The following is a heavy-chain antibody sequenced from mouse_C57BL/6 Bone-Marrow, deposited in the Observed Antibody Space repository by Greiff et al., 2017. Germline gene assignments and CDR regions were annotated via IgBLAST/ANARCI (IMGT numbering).Heavy chain of an antibody. V-gene: IGHV1-62-2*01. Sequence: VQLQQSGAELVKPGASVKLSCKASGYIFTEYTIHWVKQRSGQGLEWIGWFYPGSGSIKYNERFKDKATLTADKSSNTVYMELSRLTSEDSAVYFWERHERYYDYEGYFDYWGQGTTLTVSS. CDR1: GYIFTEYT. CDR2: FYPGSGSI. J-gene: IGHJ2*01. CDR3: ERHERYYDYEGYFDY. D-gene: IGHD2-4*01.